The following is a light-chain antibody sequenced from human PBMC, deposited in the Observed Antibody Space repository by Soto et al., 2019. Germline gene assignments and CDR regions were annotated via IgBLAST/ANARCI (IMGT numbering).Light chain of an antibody. CDR3: AAWDDSLNGVV. CDR2: FDD. J-gene: IGLJ2*01. CDR1: SSNIGNNA. Sequence: QSVLTQPPSVSEAPRQRVTISCSGSSSNIGNNAVNWYQQLPGKAPKLLIYFDDLLPSGVSDRFSGSKSGTSASLAISGLQSEDEAIYYCAAWDDSLNGVVFGGGTKLTVL. V-gene: IGLV1-36*01.